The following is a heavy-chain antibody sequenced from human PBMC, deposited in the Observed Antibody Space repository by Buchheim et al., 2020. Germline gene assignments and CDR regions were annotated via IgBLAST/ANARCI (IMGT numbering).Heavy chain of an antibody. CDR2: IRYDGRNK. CDR3: AKEYFDWLLGSFDY. CDR1: GFTFSSYG. V-gene: IGHV3-30*02. J-gene: IGHJ4*02. Sequence: QVQLVESGGGVVQPGRSLRLSCAASGFTFSSYGMHWVRQAPGKGLEWVAFIRYDGRNKYYADSVKGRFTISRDNSRTTLYLQMNSLRAEDTAVYYCAKEYFDWLLGSFDYWGQGTL. D-gene: IGHD3-9*01.